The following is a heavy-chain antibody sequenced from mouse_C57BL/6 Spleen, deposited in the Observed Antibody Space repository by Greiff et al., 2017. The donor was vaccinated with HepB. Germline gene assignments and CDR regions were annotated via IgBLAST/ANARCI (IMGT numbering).Heavy chain of an antibody. CDR1: GYTFTSYG. J-gene: IGHJ2*01. CDR3: ARGGKKTAQATGDY. CDR2: ICIGNGYT. V-gene: IGHV1-58*01. Sequence: EVQLQQSGAELVRPGSSVKMSCKTSGYTFTSYGINWVKQRPGQGLEWIGYICIGNGYTEYNEKFKGKATLTSDTSSSTAYMQLSSLTSEDSAIYFCARGGKKTAQATGDYWGQGTTLTVSS. D-gene: IGHD3-2*02.